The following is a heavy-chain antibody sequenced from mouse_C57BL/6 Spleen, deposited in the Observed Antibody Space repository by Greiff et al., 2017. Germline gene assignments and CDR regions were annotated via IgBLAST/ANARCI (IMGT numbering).Heavy chain of an antibody. Sequence: QVQLQQPGAELVRPGTSVKLSCKASGYTFTSYWMHWVKQRPGQGLEWIGVIDPSDSYTNYNQKFKGKATLTVDKSSSTAYMQLSSLTSEDSAVYYCARSGDFAYWGQGTLVTVSA. CDR2: IDPSDSYT. V-gene: IGHV1-59*01. CDR3: ARSGDFAY. CDR1: GYTFTSYW. D-gene: IGHD2-13*01. J-gene: IGHJ3*01.